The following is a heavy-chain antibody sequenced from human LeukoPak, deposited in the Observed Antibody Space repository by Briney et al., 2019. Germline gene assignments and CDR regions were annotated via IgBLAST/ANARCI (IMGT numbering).Heavy chain of an antibody. CDR1: GGTFSSYA. D-gene: IGHD6-6*01. J-gene: IGHJ6*03. CDR2: ISAYSGNT. Sequence: ASVNVSCKASGGTFSSYAISWVRQAPGQGLEWMGWISAYSGNTHYSHELQGRVTMTTDTSTSTGYMELRSLRSDDTAVYYCASGRYSSSSPHYYYYYMDVWGKGTTVTVSS. V-gene: IGHV1-18*01. CDR3: ASGRYSSSSPHYYYYYMDV.